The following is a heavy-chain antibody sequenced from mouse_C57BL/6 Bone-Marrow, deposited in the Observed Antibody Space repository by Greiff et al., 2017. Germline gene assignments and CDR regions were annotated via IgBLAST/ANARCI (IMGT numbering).Heavy chain of an antibody. J-gene: IGHJ1*03. V-gene: IGHV1-19*01. CDR3: AREYYYGSFYWYFDV. Sequence: SGPVLVKPGASVKMSCKASGYTFTDYYMNWVKQSHGKSLEWIGVINPYNGGTSYNQKFKGKATLTVDKSSSTAYMELNSLTSEDSAVYYCAREYYYGSFYWYFDVWGTGTTVTVSS. CDR1: GYTFTDYY. CDR2: INPYNGGT. D-gene: IGHD1-1*01.